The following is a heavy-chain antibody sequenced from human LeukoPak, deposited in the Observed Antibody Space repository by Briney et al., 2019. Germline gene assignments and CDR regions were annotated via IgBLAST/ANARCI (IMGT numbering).Heavy chain of an antibody. V-gene: IGHV4-30-4*01. Sequence: KASQTLSLTCTVSGGSISSGDYYWSWIRQPPGKGLEWIGYIYYSGSTYYNPSLKSRVTISVDTSKNQFSLKLSSVTAADTAVYYCARGLGGFGELLRHDAFDIWGQGTMVTVSS. CDR2: IYYSGST. D-gene: IGHD3-10*01. CDR3: ARGLGGFGELLRHDAFDI. J-gene: IGHJ3*02. CDR1: GGSISSGDYY.